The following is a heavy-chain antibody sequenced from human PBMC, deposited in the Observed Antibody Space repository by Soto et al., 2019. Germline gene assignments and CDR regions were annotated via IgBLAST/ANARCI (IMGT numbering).Heavy chain of an antibody. J-gene: IGHJ4*02. D-gene: IGHD2-15*01. CDR3: ARAHCSGGSCYLLPDF. Sequence: HPGGSLRLSCAASGFTFNTYDMNWVRQAPGKGLEWVSYISGSSSAIYYAESVKGRFTISRDNARNSLYLQMNSLRAEDTALYYCARAHCSGGSCYLLPDFWGQGTLVTVSS. CDR2: ISGSSSAI. V-gene: IGHV3-48*01. CDR1: GFTFNTYD.